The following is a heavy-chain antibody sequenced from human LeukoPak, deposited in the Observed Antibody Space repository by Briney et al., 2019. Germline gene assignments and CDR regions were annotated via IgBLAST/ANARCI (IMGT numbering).Heavy chain of an antibody. J-gene: IGHJ4*02. Sequence: GGSLRLSCAASGFTFSTYWMSWVRQAPGKGLEWVANIKQDGSEKYYVDSVKGRFTISRDNAKNSLYLQMSSLRAGDTAVYYCAKSSYYDSSGYYREYYFDYWGQGTLVTVSS. CDR2: IKQDGSEK. CDR3: AKSSYYDSSGYYREYYFDY. D-gene: IGHD3-22*01. V-gene: IGHV3-7*03. CDR1: GFTFSTYW.